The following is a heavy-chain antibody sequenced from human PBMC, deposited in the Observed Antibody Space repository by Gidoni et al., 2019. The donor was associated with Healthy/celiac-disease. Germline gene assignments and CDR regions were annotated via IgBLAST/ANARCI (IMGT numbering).Heavy chain of an antibody. CDR1: GGSTSSGGYY. Sequence: QVQLQESGPGLVKPSQTLSLTCNVSGGSTSSGGYYWGWLRQHPGQGLEWIGYIYFSGRTYYNPSLKSRVTISVDTSKNRFSLNLSSVTAADTAVYYCARTTCSSTTCPLSEWGQGTLVTVSS. D-gene: IGHD2-2*01. V-gene: IGHV4-31*03. CDR3: ARTTCSSTTCPLSE. CDR2: IYFSGRT. J-gene: IGHJ4*02.